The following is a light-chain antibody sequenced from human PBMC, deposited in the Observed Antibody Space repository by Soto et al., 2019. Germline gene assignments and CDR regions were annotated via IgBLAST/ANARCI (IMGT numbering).Light chain of an antibody. Sequence: EIVLTQSPGTLSLSPGERATLSCRASQSVSSNYLAWYQQKPGQAPRLLIYGASNRATGIPDRFSGSGSGTDFTLTISSLQPEDFATYSCQHSTTWTFGQGTKVDI. CDR2: GAS. J-gene: IGKJ1*01. CDR3: QHSTTWT. CDR1: QSVSSNY. V-gene: IGKV3-20*01.